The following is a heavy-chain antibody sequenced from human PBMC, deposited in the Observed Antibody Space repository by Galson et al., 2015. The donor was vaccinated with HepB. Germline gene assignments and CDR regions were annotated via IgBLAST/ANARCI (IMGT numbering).Heavy chain of an antibody. CDR1: GVTFSSYG. V-gene: IGHV3-30*18. CDR2: ISYDGSNK. J-gene: IGHJ4*02. Sequence: SLRLSGAASGVTFSSYGMHWVRHAPGKGLAWVAVISYDGSNKYYADSVKGRFTISRDNSKNTLYLQMNSLRAEDKAVYYCAKDRGRGSSGYFDYWGQGTLVTVSS. D-gene: IGHD2-15*01. CDR3: AKDRGRGSSGYFDY.